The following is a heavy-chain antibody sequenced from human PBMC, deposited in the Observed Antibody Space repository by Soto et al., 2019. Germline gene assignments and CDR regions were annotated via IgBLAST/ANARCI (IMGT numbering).Heavy chain of an antibody. CDR1: GFTFSTYA. V-gene: IGHV3-23*01. CDR2: ISGTGGTT. Sequence: GGSLRLSCAASGFTFSTYARSWVRQAAAEGLEWVSVISGTGGTTYYAGSVKGRFTISRDNSKNTLYLQMNSLRAEDTAVYYCAKSPEYSAYDATYFDYWGQGAQVTVSS. D-gene: IGHD5-12*01. CDR3: AKSPEYSAYDATYFDY. J-gene: IGHJ4*02.